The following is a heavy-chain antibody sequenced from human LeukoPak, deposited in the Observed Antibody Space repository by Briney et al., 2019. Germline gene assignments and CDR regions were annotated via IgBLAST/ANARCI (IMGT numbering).Heavy chain of an antibody. CDR2: IIPIFGTA. Sequence: SVKVSCKASGGTFSSYAISWVRQAPGQGLEWMGGIIPIFGTANYAQKFQGRGTITAHECTSTAYMELSSLRSEDTAVYYCARDPFTMVRGVLRNNWFDPWVQGTVVSVCS. CDR3: ARDPFTMVRGVLRNNWFDP. J-gene: IGHJ5*02. D-gene: IGHD3-10*01. CDR1: GGTFSSYA. V-gene: IGHV1-69*01.